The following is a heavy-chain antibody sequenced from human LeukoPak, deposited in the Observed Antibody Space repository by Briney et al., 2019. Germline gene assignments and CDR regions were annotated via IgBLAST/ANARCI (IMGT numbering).Heavy chain of an antibody. J-gene: IGHJ4*02. Sequence: ASVKVSCKASGYTFTSYGISWVRQAPGQGLEWMGWISAYNGNTNYAQKLQGRVTMTTDTSTSTAYMELRSLRSDDTAVYYCARDLPSYDILTGYYFDYWGQGTLATVSS. CDR2: ISAYNGNT. CDR3: ARDLPSYDILTGYYFDY. V-gene: IGHV1-18*01. CDR1: GYTFTSYG. D-gene: IGHD3-9*01.